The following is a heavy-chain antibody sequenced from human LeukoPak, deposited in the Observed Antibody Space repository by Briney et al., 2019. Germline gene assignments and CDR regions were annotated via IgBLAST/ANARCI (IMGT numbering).Heavy chain of an antibody. J-gene: IGHJ4*02. CDR2: ISAYNGNT. CDR3: ARRRLDDLSSNHYVDY. V-gene: IGHV1-18*01. CDR1: GYTFTSYG. Sequence: ASVKVSCKASGYTFTSYGISWVRQAPGQGLEWMGWISAYNGNTNYAQKLQGRVTMTTDTPTSTAHMELRSLTSDDTAVYYCARRRLDDLSSNHYVDYWGQGTLVTVSS. D-gene: IGHD3-16*02.